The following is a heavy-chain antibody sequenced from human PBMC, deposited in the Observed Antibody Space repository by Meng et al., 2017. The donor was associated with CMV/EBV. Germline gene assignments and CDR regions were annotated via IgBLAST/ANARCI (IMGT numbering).Heavy chain of an antibody. CDR1: GFTFSDYY. CDR2: IKSKTDGGTT. V-gene: IGHV3-15*01. CDR3: ARGGANMVRGLLDWFDP. Sequence: GESLKISCAASGFTFSDYYMSWVRQAPGKGLEWVGRIKSKTDGGTTDYAAPVKGRFTISRDDSKNTLYLQMNSLKTEDTAVYYCARGGANMVRGLLDWFDPWGQGTLVTVSS. D-gene: IGHD3-10*01. J-gene: IGHJ5*02.